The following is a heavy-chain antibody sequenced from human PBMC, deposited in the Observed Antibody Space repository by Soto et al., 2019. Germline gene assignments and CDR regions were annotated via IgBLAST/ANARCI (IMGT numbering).Heavy chain of an antibody. CDR1: GGSISSSSYY. CDR2: IYYSGST. Sequence: SETLSLTCTVSGGSISSSSYYWGWIRQPPGKGLEWIGSIYYSGSTYYNPSLKSRVTISVDTSKNQFSLKLSSVTAADTAVYYCARRISITIFGRYYFDYWGQGTLVTVSS. D-gene: IGHD3-3*01. CDR3: ARRISITIFGRYYFDY. V-gene: IGHV4-39*01. J-gene: IGHJ4*02.